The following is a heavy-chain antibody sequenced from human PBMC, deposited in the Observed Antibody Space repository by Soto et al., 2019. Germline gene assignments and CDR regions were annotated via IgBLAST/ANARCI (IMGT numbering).Heavy chain of an antibody. Sequence: GGSLRLSCAASGFTFDDYAMHWVRQAPGKGLEWVSGISWNSGSIGYADSVKGRFTISRDNAKNSLYLQMNSLRAEDTALYYCAKAGYYGSGGFDYWGQGTLVTVSS. CDR2: ISWNSGSI. J-gene: IGHJ4*02. CDR1: GFTFDDYA. V-gene: IGHV3-9*01. CDR3: AKAGYYGSGGFDY. D-gene: IGHD3-10*01.